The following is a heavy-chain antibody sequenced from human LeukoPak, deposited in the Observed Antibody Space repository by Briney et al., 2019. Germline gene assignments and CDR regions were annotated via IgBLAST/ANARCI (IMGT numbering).Heavy chain of an antibody. J-gene: IGHJ6*03. CDR1: GGSISSSSYY. V-gene: IGHV4-39*07. D-gene: IGHD3-16*01. CDR3: ARHRPWGYYMDV. CDR2: IYYSGST. Sequence: SETLSLTCTVSGGSISSSSYYWGWIRQPPGKGLEWIGSIYYSGSTYYNPSLKSRVTISVDTSKNQFSLKLSSVTAADTAVYYCARHRPWGYYMDVWGKGTTVTISS.